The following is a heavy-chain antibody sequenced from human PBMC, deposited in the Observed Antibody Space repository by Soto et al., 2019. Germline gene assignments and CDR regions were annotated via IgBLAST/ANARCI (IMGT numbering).Heavy chain of an antibody. D-gene: IGHD3-3*01. CDR3: ARDKRDLRFLEWSYYFAY. V-gene: IGHV3-30-3*01. Sequence: QVQLVESGGGVVQPGRSLRLSCAASGFTFSSCAMHWVRQAPGKGLEWVAVISYDGSNKYYADSVKGRFTVSRDNSKNTLYLQVNSLRAEDTAVYYCARDKRDLRFLEWSYYFAYWGQGTLVTLSS. J-gene: IGHJ4*02. CDR2: ISYDGSNK. CDR1: GFTFSSCA.